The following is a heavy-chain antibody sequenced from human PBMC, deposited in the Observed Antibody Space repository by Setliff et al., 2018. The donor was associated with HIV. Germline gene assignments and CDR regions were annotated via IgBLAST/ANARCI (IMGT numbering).Heavy chain of an antibody. D-gene: IGHD2-8*02. V-gene: IGHV4-61*08. CDR3: AKIDPGKYWSSDY. Sequence: SETLSLTCTVSGVSVSSGGYYWSWIRQHPGKGLEWIGRIYGTGSTTYNPSLESRVTMSVDRSNNQFSLELTSVTAADTAVYYCAKIDPGKYWSSDYWGPGTLVTVSS. CDR1: GVSVSSGGYY. CDR2: IYGTGST. J-gene: IGHJ4*02.